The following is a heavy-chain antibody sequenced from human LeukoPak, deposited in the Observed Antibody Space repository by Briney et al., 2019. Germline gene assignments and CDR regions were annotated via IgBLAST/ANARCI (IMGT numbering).Heavy chain of an antibody. J-gene: IGHJ5*02. CDR1: GYTFNSYG. V-gene: IGHV1-18*01. Sequence: ASVKVSCKASGYTFNSYGISWVRQAPGQGLEWMGWVSAYNGHTNYAQKFQGRVTMTTDTSTSTASMELRSLRSDDTAVYYCARLVPQKWELPGKWFDPWGQGTLVTVSS. CDR2: VSAYNGHT. CDR3: ARLVPQKWELPGKWFDP. D-gene: IGHD1-26*01.